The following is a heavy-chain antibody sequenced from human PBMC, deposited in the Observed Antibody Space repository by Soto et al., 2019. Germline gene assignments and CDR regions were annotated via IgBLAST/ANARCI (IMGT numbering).Heavy chain of an antibody. V-gene: IGHV1-3*01. CDR3: ASEYCGGDCYSAARYGMDV. Sequence: QVQLVQSGAEVKKPGASVKVSCKACGYTFTSYAMHWVRQAPGQRLEWMGWINAGNGNTKYSQKFQGRVTITRDTFASTAYMELSSLRSEDTAVYYCASEYCGGDCYSAARYGMDVWGQGTTATVSS. CDR2: INAGNGNT. J-gene: IGHJ6*02. D-gene: IGHD2-21*02. CDR1: GYTFTSYA.